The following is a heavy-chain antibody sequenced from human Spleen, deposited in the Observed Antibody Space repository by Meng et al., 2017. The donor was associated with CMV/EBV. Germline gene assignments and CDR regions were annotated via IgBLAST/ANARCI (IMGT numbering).Heavy chain of an antibody. Sequence: GGSLRLSCVASGFTFRSFAMSWVRQAPGKGLEWVSTISGSGRSTYYADSVKGRFTISRDNSESTLYLQMNSLRGEDTAVYYCAKANVGGSDYFYYYGMDVWGQGTTVTVSS. D-gene: IGHD2-15*01. CDR1: GFTFRSFA. CDR2: ISGSGRST. CDR3: AKANVGGSDYFYYYGMDV. J-gene: IGHJ6*02. V-gene: IGHV3-23*01.